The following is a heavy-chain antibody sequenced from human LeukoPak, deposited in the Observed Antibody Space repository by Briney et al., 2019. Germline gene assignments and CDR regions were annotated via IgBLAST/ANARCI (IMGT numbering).Heavy chain of an antibody. CDR3: TSLTVARNLDH. CDR2: ISSSGGTR. J-gene: IGHJ4*02. D-gene: IGHD5-12*01. Sequence: SGGSLRLSCAASGFTFSSSGFIFSKYAMYGVRQAPGKGLERVSYISSSGGTRYYADPVKDRFTISRDNAKKSLYLHMDSLRAEDKAVDYCTSLTVARNLDHWGRGILVTVSS. CDR1: GFTFSS. V-gene: IGHV3-48*03.